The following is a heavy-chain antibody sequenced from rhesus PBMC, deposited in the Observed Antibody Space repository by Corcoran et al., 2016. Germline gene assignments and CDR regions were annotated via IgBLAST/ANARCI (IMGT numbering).Heavy chain of an antibody. D-gene: IGHD2-15*01. CDR3: AKDGGYCSSTYCSSGGYYGLDS. CDR1: GFTFSSYW. V-gene: IGHV3S42*01. J-gene: IGHJ6*01. CDR2: INSGGGNT. Sequence: EVQLVESGGGLAKPGGSLRLSCAASGFTFSSYWMNWVRQTPGKGLEWISDINSGGGNTYYAYSVKDRINISRDNSKNTLSLQMNSLRAEDTAVYYCAKDGGYCSSTYCSSGGYYGLDSWGQGVVVTVSS.